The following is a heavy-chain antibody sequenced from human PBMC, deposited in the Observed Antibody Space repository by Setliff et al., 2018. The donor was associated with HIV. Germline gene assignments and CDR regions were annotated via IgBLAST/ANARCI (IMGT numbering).Heavy chain of an antibody. CDR3: VRQHGDYAFDP. Sequence: SETLSLTCIVSGDYIDEYYWSWIRQPPGKGLEWIGYVYSNGRADYSPSLKSRVNMFIDTSKKQFSLKVASVTAADTAVYYCVRQHGDYAFDPWGQGTLVTVSS. CDR1: GDYIDEYY. V-gene: IGHV4-59*08. J-gene: IGHJ5*02. D-gene: IGHD4-17*01. CDR2: VYSNGRA.